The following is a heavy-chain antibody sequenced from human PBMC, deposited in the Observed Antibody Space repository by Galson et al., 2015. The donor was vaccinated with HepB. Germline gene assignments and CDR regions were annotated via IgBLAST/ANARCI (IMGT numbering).Heavy chain of an antibody. V-gene: IGHV1-46*01. J-gene: IGHJ6*02. CDR3: ARLRHKMGLGYYYGMDV. D-gene: IGHD3/OR15-3a*01. CDR2: INPSGGST. CDR1: GYTFTSYY. Sequence: SVKVSCKASGYTFTSYYMHWVRQAPGQGLEWMGIINPSGGSTSYAQKFQGRVTMTRDTSTSTVYMELSSLRSEDTAVYYCARLRHKMGLGYYYGMDVRGQGTTVTVSS.